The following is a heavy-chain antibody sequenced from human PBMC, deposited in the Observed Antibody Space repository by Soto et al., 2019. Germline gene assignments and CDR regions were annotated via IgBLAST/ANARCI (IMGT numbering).Heavy chain of an antibody. Sequence: ETLRLSCAASGFSFGSYALSWVRQAPGKGLEWVSTISGSDGKTFYADSVKGRFSISRDTSQSTLYLQMNSLRADDTAMYYCARWSYLDYWGQGTRVTVSS. J-gene: IGHJ4*02. D-gene: IGHD3-3*01. CDR1: GFSFGSYA. V-gene: IGHV3-23*01. CDR2: ISGSDGKT. CDR3: ARWSYLDY.